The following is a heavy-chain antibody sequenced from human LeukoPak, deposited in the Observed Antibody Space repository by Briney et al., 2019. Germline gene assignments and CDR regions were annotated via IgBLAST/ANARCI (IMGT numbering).Heavy chain of an antibody. J-gene: IGHJ4*02. CDR2: ITSTGSNI. D-gene: IGHD1-26*01. V-gene: IGHV3-11*01. CDR3: ARDSYASGSDY. CDR1: GFTFNAYH. Sequence: PGGSLRLSCIASGFTFNAYHMSWIRQAPGKGLEWVSYITSTGSNIYSADSVKGRFTISRDNAKNSLYLQMNSLRADDTAVYFCARDSYASGSDYWGQGTLVTVSS.